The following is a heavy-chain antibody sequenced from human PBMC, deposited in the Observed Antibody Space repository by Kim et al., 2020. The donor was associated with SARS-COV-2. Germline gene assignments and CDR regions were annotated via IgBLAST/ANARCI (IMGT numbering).Heavy chain of an antibody. CDR2: IKQDGSEK. D-gene: IGHD6-13*01. CDR3: ARDRTGPIAAAGTHDY. J-gene: IGHJ4*02. CDR1: GFTFSSYW. V-gene: IGHV3-7*03. Sequence: GGSLRLSCAASGFTFSSYWMSWVRQAPGKGLEWVANIKQDGSEKYYVDSVKGRFTISRDNAKNSLYLQMNNLRAEDTAVYYCARDRTGPIAAAGTHDYWGQGTLVTVSS.